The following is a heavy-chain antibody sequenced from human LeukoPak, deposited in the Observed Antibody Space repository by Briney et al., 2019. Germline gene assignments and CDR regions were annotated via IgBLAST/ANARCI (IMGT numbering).Heavy chain of an antibody. Sequence: GGSLRLSCAASGFTFSDYAMSWVRQAPGKGLEWVSTISGSGGTTYNADSEKGRFTISRDNSKKTVSLQMNSLRAEDTAVYYCAKRSSYGYAVTTSLDYWGQGTLVIVYS. CDR2: ISGSGGTT. V-gene: IGHV3-23*01. D-gene: IGHD5-18*01. CDR1: GFTFSDYA. CDR3: AKRSSYGYAVTTSLDY. J-gene: IGHJ4*02.